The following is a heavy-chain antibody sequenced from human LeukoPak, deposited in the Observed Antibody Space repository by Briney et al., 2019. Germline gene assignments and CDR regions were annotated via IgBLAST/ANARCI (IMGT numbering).Heavy chain of an antibody. CDR1: GGSISSYY. Sequence: SETLSLTRTVSGGSISSYYGTWIRHPQGKGLDWIAYFYYSGSTNSNPSLKSRVTISADTSKSQFSLRLNSVTAADTAVYYCGRVRTGSSGSPEYFEDWGQGTLVTVSS. J-gene: IGHJ1*01. V-gene: IGHV4-59*01. CDR3: GRVRTGSSGSPEYFED. D-gene: IGHD3-10*01. CDR2: FYYSGST.